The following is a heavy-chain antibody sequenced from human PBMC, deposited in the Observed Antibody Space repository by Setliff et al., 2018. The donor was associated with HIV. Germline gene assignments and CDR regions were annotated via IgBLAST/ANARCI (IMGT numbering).Heavy chain of an antibody. D-gene: IGHD3-22*01. Sequence: ASVKVSCKASGYTFTSYGISWVRQAPGQGLEWMGWISAYNGNTNYAQKLQGRVTMTTDTSTSTADMELRSLRSDDTAVYYCARMIVLSASSPPNAFDIWGQGTMVTVSS. J-gene: IGHJ3*02. CDR1: GYTFTSYG. V-gene: IGHV1-18*01. CDR2: ISAYNGNT. CDR3: ARMIVLSASSPPNAFDI.